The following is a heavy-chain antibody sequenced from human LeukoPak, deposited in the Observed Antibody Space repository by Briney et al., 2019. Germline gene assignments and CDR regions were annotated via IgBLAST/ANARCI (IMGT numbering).Heavy chain of an antibody. Sequence: GGSLRLSCAASGFTFSDYWMHWVRQGPGKGPEWLSRTSKDGSDTFYADAAKGRFTASRDNAKNTVYLQVTNVRPDDTAVYYCARVGYSGSYYRFSWGQGTVVTVAS. CDR1: GFTFSDYW. J-gene: IGHJ4*02. CDR2: TSKDGSDT. CDR3: ARVGYSGSYYRFS. V-gene: IGHV3-74*01. D-gene: IGHD6-25*01.